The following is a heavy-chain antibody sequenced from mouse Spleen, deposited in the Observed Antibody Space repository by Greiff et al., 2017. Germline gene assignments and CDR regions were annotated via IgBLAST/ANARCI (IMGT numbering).Heavy chain of an antibody. CDR1: GFTFSDYY. D-gene: IGHD4-1*01. Sequence: EVMLVESGGGLVQPGGSLKLSCAASGFTFSDYYMYWVRQTPEKRLEWVAYISNGGGSTYYPDTVKGRFTISRDNAKNTLYLQMSRLKSEDTAMYYCARQGTGPDFAYWGQGTLVTVSA. J-gene: IGHJ3*01. V-gene: IGHV5-12*01. CDR2: ISNGGGST. CDR3: ARQGTGPDFAY.